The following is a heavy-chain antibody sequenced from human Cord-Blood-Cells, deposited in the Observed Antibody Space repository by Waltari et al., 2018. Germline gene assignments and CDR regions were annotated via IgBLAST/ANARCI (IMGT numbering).Heavy chain of an antibody. V-gene: IGHV1-69*04. J-gene: IGHJ5*02. D-gene: IGHD6-13*01. CDR2: IIPILGIA. CDR3: ARGGVIAAAGTRTFNWFDP. Sequence: QVQLVQSGAEVKKPGSSVKVSCKASGGTFSSYAISWVRQAPGTGLEWMGGIIPILGIANYAQKFQGRVTITADESTSTAYMELSSLRSEDTAVYYCARGGVIAAAGTRTFNWFDPWGQGTLVTVSS. CDR1: GGTFSSYA.